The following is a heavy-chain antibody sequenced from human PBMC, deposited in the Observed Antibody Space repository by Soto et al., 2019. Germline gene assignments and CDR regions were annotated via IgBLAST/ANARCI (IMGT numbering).Heavy chain of an antibody. V-gene: IGHV4-34*01. CDR1: GGSFSGYY. CDR3: ARGLAYGDSFDY. Sequence: PSETLSITCAVYGGSFSGYYWSWIRQPPGKGLEWIGEINHSGSTNYNPSLKSRVTISVDTSKNQFSLKLSSVTAADTAVYYCARGLAYGDSFDYWGQGTLVTV. J-gene: IGHJ4*02. D-gene: IGHD4-17*01. CDR2: INHSGST.